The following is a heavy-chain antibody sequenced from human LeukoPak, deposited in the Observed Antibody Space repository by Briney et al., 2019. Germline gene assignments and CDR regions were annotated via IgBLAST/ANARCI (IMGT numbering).Heavy chain of an antibody. D-gene: IGHD3-9*01. CDR1: GFTFSSYG. Sequence: GGTLRLSCAASGFTFSSYGMSWVRQAPGKGLEWVSGISGSGGSTYYADSVTGRFTISRDNSKKTLYLQMNSLRAEDTAVYYCAKEGGYFDWPFPFDYWGQGTLVTVSS. CDR3: AKEGGYFDWPFPFDY. J-gene: IGHJ4*02. CDR2: ISGSGGST. V-gene: IGHV3-23*01.